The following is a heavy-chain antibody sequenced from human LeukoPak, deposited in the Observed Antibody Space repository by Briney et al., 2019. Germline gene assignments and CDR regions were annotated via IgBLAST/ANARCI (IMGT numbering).Heavy chain of an antibody. J-gene: IGHJ4*02. CDR3: AKDRSCTNDICHGDFDY. CDR1: GFTFSSYA. CDR2: ISGSGGST. V-gene: IGHV3-23*01. Sequence: GGSLRLSCAASGFTFSSYAVSWVRQGPGQGLEWVSSISGSGGSTYSADSVKGRFTISRDNSKNTLYLQMNSLRAEDTALYYCAKDRSCTNDICHGDFDYWGQGTLVTVSS. D-gene: IGHD2-8*01.